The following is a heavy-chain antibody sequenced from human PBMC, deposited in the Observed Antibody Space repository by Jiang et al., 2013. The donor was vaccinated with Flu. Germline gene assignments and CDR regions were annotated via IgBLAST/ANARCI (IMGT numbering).Heavy chain of an antibody. CDR3: ARDGIAVAGTAFDI. Sequence: GWINTNTGNPTYAQGFTGRFVFSLDTSVSTAYLQISSLKAEDTAVYYCARDGIAVAGTAFDIWGQGTMVTVSS. J-gene: IGHJ3*02. V-gene: IGHV7-4-1*02. CDR2: INTNTGNP. D-gene: IGHD6-19*01.